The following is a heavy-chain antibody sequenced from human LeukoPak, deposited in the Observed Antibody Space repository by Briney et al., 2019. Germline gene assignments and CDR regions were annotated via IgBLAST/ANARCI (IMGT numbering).Heavy chain of an antibody. V-gene: IGHV5-10-1*01. CDR2: IDPSDSYT. Sequence: GESLKISCKGSGYSFTSYWISWVRQIPGKGLEWMGRIDPSDSYTNYSPSFQGHVTISADKSISAAYLQWSSLKASDTAMYYCARAIAAAGKGGNWFDPWGQGTLVTVSS. J-gene: IGHJ5*02. D-gene: IGHD6-13*01. CDR1: GYSFTSYW. CDR3: ARAIAAAGKGGNWFDP.